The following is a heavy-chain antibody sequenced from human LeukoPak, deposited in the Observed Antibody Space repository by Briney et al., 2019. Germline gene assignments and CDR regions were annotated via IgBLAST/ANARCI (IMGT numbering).Heavy chain of an antibody. CDR1: GGSISGSLYY. CDR2: IFYSGIT. J-gene: IGHJ4*02. D-gene: IGHD3-22*01. V-gene: IGHV4-39*01. CDR3: ARIIVVTSTDYFDS. Sequence: SETLSLTCTVSGGSISGSLYYWGWIRQPPGKGLEWIGSIFYSGITYYNPSLQSRVTISVDTSKSQFSLHLSSVTAADTALYYCARIIVVTSTDYFDSWGQGTLVTVSS.